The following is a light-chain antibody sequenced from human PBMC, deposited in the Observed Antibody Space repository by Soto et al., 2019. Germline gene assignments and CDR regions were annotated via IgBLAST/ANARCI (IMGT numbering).Light chain of an antibody. V-gene: IGKV1-5*01. CDR3: QQYNSYPLT. CDR1: QTIRSW. Sequence: DIQMTQSPSTLSGSVGDRVTITCGASQTIRSWLDWYQQKPGKAPKLLIYDASSLQSGVPSRFRGSESGTEFTLTISSLQPDDFATYYCQQYNSYPLTFGHGTKVDIK. CDR2: DAS. J-gene: IGKJ3*01.